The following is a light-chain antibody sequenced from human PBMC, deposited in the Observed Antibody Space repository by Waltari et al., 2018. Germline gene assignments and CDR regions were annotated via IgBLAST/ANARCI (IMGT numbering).Light chain of an antibody. J-gene: IGLJ3*02. Sequence: QSALTQPASVSGSPGQSIPISCPGTSRDVGNYNLVSWYQQHPGKAPKLMIYEVATRPSGVSNRFSGSKSGNTASLTISGLQAEDEADYYCCSYAASSTWVFGGGTKLTVL. CDR2: EVA. V-gene: IGLV2-23*02. CDR3: CSYAASSTWV. CDR1: SRDVGNYNL.